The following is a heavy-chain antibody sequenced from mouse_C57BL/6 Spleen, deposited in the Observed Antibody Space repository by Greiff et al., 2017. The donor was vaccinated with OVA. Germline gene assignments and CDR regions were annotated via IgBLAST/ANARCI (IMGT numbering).Heavy chain of an antibody. V-gene: IGHV1-64*01. J-gene: IGHJ1*03. Sequence: VQLQQPGAELVKPGASVKLSCKASGYTFTSYWMHWVKQRPGQGLEWIGMIHPNSGSTNYNEKFKSQATLTVDKSSSTAYMQLSSLTSEDSAVYYCARERGYGTGYFEGWGTGTTVTVSS. CDR1: GYTFTSYW. D-gene: IGHD1-1*01. CDR3: ARERGYGTGYFEG. CDR2: IHPNSGST.